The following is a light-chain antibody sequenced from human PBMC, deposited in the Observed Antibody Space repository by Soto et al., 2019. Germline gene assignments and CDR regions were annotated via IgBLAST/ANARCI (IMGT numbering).Light chain of an antibody. CDR2: LHY. CDR3: MQVLNAGT. CDR1: QSLLHSNGYNY. V-gene: IGKV2-28*01. J-gene: IGKJ1*01. Sequence: DVVLTQSTLSLPVTPGEPAAISCRSTQSLLHSNGYNYLDWYLQNPGQSHHLLRYLHYNRHPEVPDRFSGSGSGTDFTLIISRVEADDVGVYYRMQVLNAGTLAQ.